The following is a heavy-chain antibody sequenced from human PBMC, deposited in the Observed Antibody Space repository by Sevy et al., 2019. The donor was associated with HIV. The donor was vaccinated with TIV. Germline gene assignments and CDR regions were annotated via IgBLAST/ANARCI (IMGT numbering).Heavy chain of an antibody. CDR3: ARSGDDSSGFYYWWFDP. D-gene: IGHD3-22*01. V-gene: IGHV3-20*04. CDR2: INWNGGSI. Sequence: GGSLRLSCAASGFTFDDYGMSWVRQAPGKGLEWVSGINWNGGSISYADSVRGRFTISTDNAKNSLYLQMNSLRAEDTAFYYCARSGDDSSGFYYWWFDPWGQGTLVTVSS. J-gene: IGHJ5*02. CDR1: GFTFDDYG.